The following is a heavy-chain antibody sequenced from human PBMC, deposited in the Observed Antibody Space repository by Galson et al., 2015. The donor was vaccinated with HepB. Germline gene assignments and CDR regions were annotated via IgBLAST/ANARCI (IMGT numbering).Heavy chain of an antibody. CDR3: AAELLNTNGCYHAGGY. CDR1: GFTFASYA. Sequence: SVKVSCKASGFTFASYAMQWVRQARGQGLEWIGWIVIGSANTNYAQRFKERVTITRVMATSTAYMELSSLTSEDTAVYYCAAELLNTNGCYHAGGYWGQGTLVTVSS. J-gene: IGHJ4*02. D-gene: IGHD6-19*01. V-gene: IGHV1-58*02. CDR2: IVIGSANT.